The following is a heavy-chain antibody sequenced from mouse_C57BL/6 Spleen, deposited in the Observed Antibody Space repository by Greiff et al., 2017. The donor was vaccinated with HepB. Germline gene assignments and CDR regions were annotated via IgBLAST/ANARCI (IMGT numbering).Heavy chain of an antibody. CDR3: AYGSSYPWFAY. CDR2: IDPSDSYT. V-gene: IGHV1-50*01. D-gene: IGHD1-1*01. CDR1: GYTFTSYW. Sequence: QVQLQQPGAELVKPGASVKLSCKASGYTFTSYWMQWVKQRPGQGLEWIGEIDPSDSYTNYNQKFKGKATLTVDTSSSTAYMQLSSLTSEDSAVYYCAYGSSYPWFAYWGQGTLVTVSA. J-gene: IGHJ3*01.